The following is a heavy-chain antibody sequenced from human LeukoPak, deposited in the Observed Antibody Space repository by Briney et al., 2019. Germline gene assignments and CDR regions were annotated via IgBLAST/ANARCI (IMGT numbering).Heavy chain of an antibody. CDR3: AKARRDDHISGSDQGFHY. D-gene: IGHD3-16*02. J-gene: IGHJ4*02. CDR2: ITDNGANS. CDR1: GLIFSDYD. Sequence: GVSVTLSCAASGLIFSDYDMMWLRLAPGKGLEWFSSITDNGANSYYADSVKGRFTISRDNYKTMLFLQMNSMRAEDAAIYYCAKARRDDHISGSDQGFHYWGQGTLVTVSS. V-gene: IGHV3-23*01.